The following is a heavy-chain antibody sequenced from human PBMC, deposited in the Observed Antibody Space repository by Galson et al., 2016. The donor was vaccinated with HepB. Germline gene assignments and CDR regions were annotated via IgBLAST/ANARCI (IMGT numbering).Heavy chain of an antibody. J-gene: IGHJ4*02. CDR3: TGSIGATAPFDY. CDR1: GFTFSRYW. CDR2: VNSDGGRT. V-gene: IGHV3-74*01. D-gene: IGHD6-13*01. Sequence: SLRLSCAASGFTFSRYWMHWIRQAPGKGLVWVSRVNSDGGRTAYADLVKGRLTVTRDNAKNMMYLQMDSLRVEDTAIYYCTGSIGATAPFDYWGQGTLVTVSS.